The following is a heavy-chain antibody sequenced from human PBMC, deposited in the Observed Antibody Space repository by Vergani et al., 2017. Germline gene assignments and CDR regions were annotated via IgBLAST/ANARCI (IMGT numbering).Heavy chain of an antibody. V-gene: IGHV1-8*01. CDR1: GYTFTSYD. Sequence: QVQLVQSGAEVKKPGASVKVSCKASGYTFTSYDINWVRQATGQGLEWMGWMNPNSGNTGYAQKFQGRVTMTRNTSISTAYMELSSLRSEDTAVYYCARGGYCSGGSCLHSHYWGQGTLVTVSS. D-gene: IGHD2-15*01. CDR3: ARGGYCSGGSCLHSHY. J-gene: IGHJ4*02. CDR2: MNPNSGNT.